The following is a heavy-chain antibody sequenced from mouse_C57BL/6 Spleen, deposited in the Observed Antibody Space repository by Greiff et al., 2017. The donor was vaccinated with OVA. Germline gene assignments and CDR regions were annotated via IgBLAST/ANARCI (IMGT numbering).Heavy chain of an antibody. J-gene: IGHJ3*01. Sequence: EVKVVESGGGLVKPGGSLKLSCAASGFTFSDYGMHWVRQAPEKGLEWVAYISSGSSTIYYADTVKGRFTISRDNAKNTLFLQMTSLRSEDTAMYYCASSPYDGYYPFAYWGQGTLVTVSA. CDR1: GFTFSDYG. CDR2: ISSGSSTI. V-gene: IGHV5-17*01. D-gene: IGHD2-3*01. CDR3: ASSPYDGYYPFAY.